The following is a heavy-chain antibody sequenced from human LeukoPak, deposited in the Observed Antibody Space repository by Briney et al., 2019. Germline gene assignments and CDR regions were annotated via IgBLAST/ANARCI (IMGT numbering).Heavy chain of an antibody. Sequence: GGSLRLSCAASGFTFSSYAMHWVRQAPGKGLEWVAVISYDGSNKYYADSVKGRFTISRDNSKNTLYLQMNSLRAEDTAVYYCARDGGSSLIDYWGQGTLVTVSS. CDR3: ARDGGSSLIDY. V-gene: IGHV3-30-3*01. CDR2: ISYDGSNK. D-gene: IGHD1-26*01. CDR1: GFTFSSYA. J-gene: IGHJ4*02.